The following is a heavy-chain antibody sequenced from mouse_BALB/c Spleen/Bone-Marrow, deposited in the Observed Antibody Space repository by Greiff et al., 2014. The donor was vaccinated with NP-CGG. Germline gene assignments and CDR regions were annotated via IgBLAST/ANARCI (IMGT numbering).Heavy chain of an antibody. CDR2: IDLANVNT. Sequence: VQLQQSGAEPVKPGASVKLSCTASGFNIKNTYIHWVKQRPEQGLEWIGRIDLANVNTKYDPKFQGKATITADTSSNTAYLQLSSLTSEDTAVYYCATYYYGSSLFAYWGQGTLVTVSA. CDR1: GFNIKNTY. V-gene: IGHV14-3*02. D-gene: IGHD1-1*01. J-gene: IGHJ3*01. CDR3: ATYYYGSSLFAY.